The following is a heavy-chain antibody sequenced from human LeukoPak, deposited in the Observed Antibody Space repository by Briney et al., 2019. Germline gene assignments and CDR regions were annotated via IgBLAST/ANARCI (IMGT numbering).Heavy chain of an antibody. CDR2: VSGYTGNT. J-gene: IGHJ4*02. Sequence: GASVKVSCKTSGYTFTTYGVSRVRQAPGQGLEWMGWVSGYTGNTNYAERFQGRVTMTTDTSTSTVYMELTSLRSDDTAVYYCARGEVSASLYYFDFWGQGTLVTVS. V-gene: IGHV1-18*01. CDR3: ARGEVSASLYYFDF. CDR1: GYTFTTYG. D-gene: IGHD2-2*01.